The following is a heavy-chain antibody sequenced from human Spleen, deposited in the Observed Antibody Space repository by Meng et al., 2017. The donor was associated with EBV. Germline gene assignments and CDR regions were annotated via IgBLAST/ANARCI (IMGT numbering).Heavy chain of an antibody. D-gene: IGHD3-10*01. CDR1: GGSFRSYA. V-gene: IGHV1-69*01. CDR2: FLPTLGAP. J-gene: IGHJ4*02. CDR3: ASESGRGYTPDY. Sequence: QLVLTGSEVKKPGSSVKVSCKTSGGSFRSYAISWVRKAPGQVLEWLGGFLPTLGAPNYAQKFHGRVSITADESTSTHYMDLSSLRSEDTAVYYCASESGRGYTPDYWGQGTLVTVSS.